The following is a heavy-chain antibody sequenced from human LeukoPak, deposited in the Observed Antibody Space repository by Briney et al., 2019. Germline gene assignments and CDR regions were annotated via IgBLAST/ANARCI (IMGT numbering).Heavy chain of an antibody. V-gene: IGHV4-59*08. CDR2: VFYSGGT. Sequence: SETLSLTCAVYGGSFSGFYWSWIRQPPGKGLEWIGYVFYSGGTLYNPSVNSRVSISVDTSKTQFSLKLTSVTAADTAVYYCARHITVTYDAFDLWGRGTMVTVSS. J-gene: IGHJ3*01. CDR1: GGSFSGFY. CDR3: ARHITVTYDAFDL. D-gene: IGHD6-19*01.